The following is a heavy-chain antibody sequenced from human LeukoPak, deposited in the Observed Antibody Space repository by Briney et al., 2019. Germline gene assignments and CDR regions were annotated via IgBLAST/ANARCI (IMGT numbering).Heavy chain of an antibody. CDR2: INPNSGGT. CDR3: ASKAVYAIPDFYYYYGMDV. Sequence: ASVKVSCKASGYTFTGYYMHCVRQAPGQGLEWMGWINPNSGGTNYAQKFQGRVTMTRDTSISTAYMELSRLRSDDTAVYYCASKAVYAIPDFYYYYGMDVWGQGTLVTVSS. D-gene: IGHD2-8*01. V-gene: IGHV1-2*02. J-gene: IGHJ6*02. CDR1: GYTFTGYY.